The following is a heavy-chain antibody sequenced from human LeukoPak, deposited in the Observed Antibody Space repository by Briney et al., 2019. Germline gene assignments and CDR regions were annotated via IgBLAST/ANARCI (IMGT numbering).Heavy chain of an antibody. V-gene: IGHV4-34*01. CDR3: ARRKSGLPLDY. CDR2: INHSGST. Sequence: PSETLSLTCAFYGGSFSGYYWSWIRQPPGKGLEWIGEINHSGSTNYNPSLKSRVTISVDTSKNQFSLKLSSVTAADTAVYYCARRKSGLPLDYWGQGTLVTVSS. CDR1: GGSFSGYY. D-gene: IGHD5/OR15-5a*01. J-gene: IGHJ4*02.